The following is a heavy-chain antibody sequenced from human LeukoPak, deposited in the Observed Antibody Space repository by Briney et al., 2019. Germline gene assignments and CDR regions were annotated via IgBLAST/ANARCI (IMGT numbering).Heavy chain of an antibody. D-gene: IGHD6-19*01. CDR2: IFYNGST. V-gene: IGHV4-59*01. Sequence: PSETLSLTCTVSGGSISSYYWSWIRQPPGKGLEWVGYIFYNGSTNYNPSLKTRVTISVDTSKNQFSLKVSSVTAADTAVYYCASFQYSSGWYYIDYFDYWGQGTLVTVSS. CDR3: ASFQYSSGWYYIDYFDY. J-gene: IGHJ4*02. CDR1: GGSISSYY.